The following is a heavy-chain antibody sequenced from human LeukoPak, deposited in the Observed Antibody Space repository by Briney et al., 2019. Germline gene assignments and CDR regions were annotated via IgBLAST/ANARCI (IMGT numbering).Heavy chain of an antibody. CDR1: GDSFTSYW. CDR2: IYPGDSDT. Sequence: GESLKISCKGSGDSFTSYWIGWVRQMPGKGLEWMGTIYPGDSDTTYSPSFQGQVTISADKSISTAYLQWSSLKASDSAMYYCGRIPAAGSLKGSFDIWGQGTMVTVSS. V-gene: IGHV5-51*01. J-gene: IGHJ3*02. CDR3: GRIPAAGSLKGSFDI. D-gene: IGHD6-13*01.